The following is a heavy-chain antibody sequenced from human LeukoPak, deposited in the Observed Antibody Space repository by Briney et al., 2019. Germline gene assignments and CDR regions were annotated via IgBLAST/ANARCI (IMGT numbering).Heavy chain of an antibody. CDR3: AKEPPGQLRVGDY. J-gene: IGHJ4*01. Sequence: TGGSLRLSCAASGFAFSSFSMNWVRQAPGKGLEWVSYISSISGSLYYADSVRGRSTISRDNAKNSLYLQMNSLRVEDTAVYYCAKEPPGQLRVGDYWGQGTLVTVSS. V-gene: IGHV3-48*01. CDR1: GFAFSSFS. CDR2: ISSISGSL. D-gene: IGHD4-23*01.